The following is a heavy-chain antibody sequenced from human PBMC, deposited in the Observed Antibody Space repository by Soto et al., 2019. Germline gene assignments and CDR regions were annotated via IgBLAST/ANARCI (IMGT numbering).Heavy chain of an antibody. V-gene: IGHV4-34*01. Sequence: LSLTCAVYGGSFSGYYWSWIRQPPGKGLEWIGEINHSGSTNYNPSLKSRVTISVDTSKNQFSLKLSSVTAADTAVYYCARAIVATIAFKYCGQVTLVTVSS. CDR3: ARAIVATIAFKY. J-gene: IGHJ4*02. D-gene: IGHD5-12*01. CDR1: GGSFSGYY. CDR2: INHSGST.